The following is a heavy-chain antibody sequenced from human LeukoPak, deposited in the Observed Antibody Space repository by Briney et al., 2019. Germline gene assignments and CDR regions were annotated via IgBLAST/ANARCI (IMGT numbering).Heavy chain of an antibody. CDR3: ARDVPMVRGVIINGMDV. CDR2: INAGNGNT. J-gene: IGHJ6*04. Sequence: GASVKVSCKASAYTFTSYAMHWVRQAPGQRLEWMGWINAGNGNTKYSQKFQGRVTITRDTSASTAYMELSSLRSEDTAVYYCARDVPMVRGVIINGMDVWGKGTTVTVSS. CDR1: AYTFTSYA. V-gene: IGHV1-3*01. D-gene: IGHD3-10*01.